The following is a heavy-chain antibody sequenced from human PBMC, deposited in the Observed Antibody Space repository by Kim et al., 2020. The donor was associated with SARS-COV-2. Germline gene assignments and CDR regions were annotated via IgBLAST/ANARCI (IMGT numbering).Heavy chain of an antibody. D-gene: IGHD1-1*01. Sequence: GGSLRLSCAASGFTYNDFAMSWVRQAPGRGLEWVSGISASGKSTYYADSVKGRFTISRDNSRNTLYLEMNSLRVDDTAVYFCARDMSRNWSWNDYWGQGTLVTVSS. CDR1: GFTYNDFA. J-gene: IGHJ4*02. CDR3: ARDMSRNWSWNDY. CDR2: ISASGKST. V-gene: IGHV3-23*01.